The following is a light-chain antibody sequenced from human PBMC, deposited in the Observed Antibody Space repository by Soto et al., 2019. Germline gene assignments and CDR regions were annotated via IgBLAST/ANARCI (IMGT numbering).Light chain of an antibody. V-gene: IGKV1-27*01. CDR2: AAS. CDR1: QGISSY. CDR3: QNYNTAPFT. J-gene: IGKJ3*01. Sequence: DIQMTQSPSSLSASVRDRVTITCRASQGISSYLAWYQQKPGKAPNLLIYAASTLQSGVPCRFSGSGSGTDYTLTISSLQPEDVATYYCQNYNTAPFTFGPGTKVDIK.